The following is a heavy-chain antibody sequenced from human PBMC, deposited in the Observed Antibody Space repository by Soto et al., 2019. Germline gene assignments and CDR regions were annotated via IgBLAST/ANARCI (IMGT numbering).Heavy chain of an antibody. CDR1: GFTFSYYG. CDR2: ISYDGSIK. J-gene: IGHJ6*02. Sequence: GGSLRLSCAASGFTFSYYGMDWVRQAPGKGLEWVAVISYDGSIKYYVDSVKGRFTISRDNSKNTLYLQMNSLRAEDTAVYYCAKSFLQQLGLYGMDVWGQGTTVTVSS. CDR3: AKSFLQQLGLYGMDV. D-gene: IGHD6-13*01. V-gene: IGHV3-30*18.